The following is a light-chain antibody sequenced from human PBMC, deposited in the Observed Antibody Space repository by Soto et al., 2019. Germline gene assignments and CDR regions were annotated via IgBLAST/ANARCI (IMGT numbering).Light chain of an antibody. CDR3: LSFDSSLSVV. V-gene: IGLV1-40*01. CDR2: GNT. Sequence: QSVLTQPPSVSEAPGQRVTSSCTGSSSNIGAGYDVHWYQQLPGRAPKLLIYGNTNRPSGVPDRFSGSKSGTSASLAITGLQAEDEADYYCLSFDSSLSVVFGGGTKLTV. CDR1: SSNIGAGYD. J-gene: IGLJ2*01.